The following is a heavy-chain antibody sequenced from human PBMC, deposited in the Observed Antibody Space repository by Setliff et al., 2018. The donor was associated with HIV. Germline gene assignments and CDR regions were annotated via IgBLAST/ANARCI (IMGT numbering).Heavy chain of an antibody. V-gene: IGHV3-23*01. CDR1: GFTFSSYM. CDR2: ISASGGST. CDR3: APIRDGYNYFFDH. Sequence: PGGSLRLSCAASGFTFSSYMMSWVRQAPGKGLEWVSGISASGGSTYYADSVKGRFTMSRDYSKNTVYLQMSSLRAEDSAVYYCAPIRDGYNYFFDHWGQGTLVTVSS. J-gene: IGHJ4*02. D-gene: IGHD5-12*01.